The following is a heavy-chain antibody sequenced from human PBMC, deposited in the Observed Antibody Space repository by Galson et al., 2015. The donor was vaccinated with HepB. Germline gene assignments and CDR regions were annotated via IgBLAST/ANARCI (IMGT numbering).Heavy chain of an antibody. D-gene: IGHD2-15*01. CDR2: IYGDNT. V-gene: IGHV3-53*01. CDR1: GFTVSSIY. J-gene: IGHJ4*02. Sequence: SLRLSCAASGFTVSSIYMSWVRQAPGKGLEWVSSIYGDNTYYADSVKGRFTVSRDNSKNTLYLQMNSLRAEDTSVYYCARSASHYPYCSGGSCSFDYWGQGTLVTVSS. CDR3: ARSASHYPYCSGGSCSFDY.